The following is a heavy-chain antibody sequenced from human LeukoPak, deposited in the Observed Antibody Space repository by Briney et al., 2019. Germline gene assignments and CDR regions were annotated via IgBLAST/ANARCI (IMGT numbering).Heavy chain of an antibody. Sequence: SETLSLTCAVYGASFGRYSWSWIRQSPEKGLEWIGEINNSGYTKYNPSLKSRVTMSVDTSKNQFSLNLTSVTAADTAVYYCARVGSTPAKFDYWGQGTQVTVSS. V-gene: IGHV4-34*01. CDR1: GASFGRYS. CDR3: ARVGSTPAKFDY. D-gene: IGHD1-26*01. CDR2: INNSGYT. J-gene: IGHJ4*02.